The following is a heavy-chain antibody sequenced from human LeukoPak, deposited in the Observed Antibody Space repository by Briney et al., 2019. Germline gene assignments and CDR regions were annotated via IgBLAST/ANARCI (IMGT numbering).Heavy chain of an antibody. CDR2: INHSGST. CDR1: GGSFSGYY. Sequence: SETLSLTCAVYGGSFSGYYWSWIRQPPGKGLEWIGEINHSGSTNYNPSLKSRVTISVDTSKNQFSLKLSSVTAADTAVYYCARAPRYSSSWCAYWGQGTLVTVSS. CDR3: ARAPRYSSSWCAY. V-gene: IGHV4-34*01. J-gene: IGHJ4*02. D-gene: IGHD6-13*01.